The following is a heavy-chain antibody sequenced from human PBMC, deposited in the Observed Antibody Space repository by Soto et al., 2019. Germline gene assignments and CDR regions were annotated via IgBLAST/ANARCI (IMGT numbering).Heavy chain of an antibody. Sequence: EVQLVESGGGLIQPGGSLRLSCAASGFAVSSKYMTWVRQAPGKGLELVSVIYGGGTTYYADSVKGRFTISRDTSKNTLYLQMNSLRAEDTAVYYCVQTTGWPGFDFWGQGTLVTVPS. V-gene: IGHV3-53*01. CDR3: VQTTGWPGFDF. CDR1: GFAVSSKY. D-gene: IGHD6-19*01. J-gene: IGHJ4*02. CDR2: IYGGGTT.